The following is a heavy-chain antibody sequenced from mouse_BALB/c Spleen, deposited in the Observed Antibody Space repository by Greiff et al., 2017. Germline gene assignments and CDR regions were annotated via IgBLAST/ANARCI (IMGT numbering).Heavy chain of an antibody. J-gene: IGHJ4*01. D-gene: IGHD2-3*01. CDR1: GYSITSGYS. CDR2: IHYSGST. CDR3: ARWLDGYYVPYYAMDY. Sequence: EVQLQQSGPDLVKPSQSLSLTCTVTGYSITSGYSWHWIRQFPGNKLEWMGYIHYSGSTNYNPSLKSRISITRDTSKNQFFLQLNSVTTEDTATYYCARWLDGYYVPYYAMDYWGQGTSVTVSS. V-gene: IGHV3-1*02.